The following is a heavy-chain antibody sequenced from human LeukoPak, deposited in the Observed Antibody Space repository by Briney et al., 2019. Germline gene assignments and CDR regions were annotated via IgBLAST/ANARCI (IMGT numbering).Heavy chain of an antibody. J-gene: IGHJ4*02. Sequence: SETLSLTCAVSGGSFSGYYWSWIRQPPGKGLEWIAEINHSGSTNYNPSLKSRVTISVDESKDQFSLKLSSVTAADTAVYYCERHPGFYDSSGYYIPFDYWGQGTLVTVSS. CDR3: ERHPGFYDSSGYYIPFDY. CDR2: INHSGST. D-gene: IGHD3-22*01. V-gene: IGHV4-34*01. CDR1: GGSFSGYY.